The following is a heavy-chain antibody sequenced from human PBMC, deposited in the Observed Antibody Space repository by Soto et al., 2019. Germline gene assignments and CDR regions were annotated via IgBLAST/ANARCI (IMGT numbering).Heavy chain of an antibody. Sequence: ASVKVSCKASGYTFTSYDINWVRQATGQGLEWMGWMNPNSGNTGYAQKFQGRVTMTRNTSISTAYMELSSLRSEDTAVYYCATRFLIAAAGTNYYYGRDVWRKETTVTVSS. CDR3: ATRFLIAAAGTNYYYGRDV. CDR2: MNPNSGNT. J-gene: IGHJ6*04. CDR1: GYTFTSYD. D-gene: IGHD6-13*01. V-gene: IGHV1-8*01.